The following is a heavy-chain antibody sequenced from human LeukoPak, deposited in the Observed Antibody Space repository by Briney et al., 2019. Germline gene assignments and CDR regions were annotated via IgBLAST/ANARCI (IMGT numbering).Heavy chain of an antibody. V-gene: IGHV4-59*01. D-gene: IGHD3-22*01. CDR3: ARVRAFSSGVYYYGMDV. CDR2: IYYSGST. J-gene: IGHJ6*02. Sequence: PSETLSLTCTVSGGSISSYYWSWIRRPPGKGLEWIGYIYYSGSTNYNPSLKSRVTISVDTSKNQFSLKLSSVTAADTAVYYCARVRAFSSGVYYYGMDVWGQGTTVTVSS. CDR1: GGSISSYY.